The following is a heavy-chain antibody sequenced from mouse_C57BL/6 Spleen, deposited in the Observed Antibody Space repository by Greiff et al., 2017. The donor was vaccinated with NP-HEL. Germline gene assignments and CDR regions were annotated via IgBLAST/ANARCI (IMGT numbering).Heavy chain of an antibody. CDR3: ARDGYLYYFDY. CDR1: GYAFSSSW. J-gene: IGHJ2*01. V-gene: IGHV1-82*01. Sequence: QVQLKQSGPELVKPGASVKISCKASGYAFSSSWMNWVKQRPGKGLEWIGRIYPGDGDPNYNGKFKGKATLTADKSSSTAYMQLSSLTSEDSAVYFCARDGYLYYFDYWGQGTTLTVSS. CDR2: IYPGDGDP. D-gene: IGHD2-3*01.